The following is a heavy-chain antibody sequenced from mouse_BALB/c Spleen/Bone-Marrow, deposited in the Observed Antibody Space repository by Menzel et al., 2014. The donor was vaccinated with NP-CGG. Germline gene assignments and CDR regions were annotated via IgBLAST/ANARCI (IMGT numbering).Heavy chain of an antibody. V-gene: IGHV3-8*02. CDR3: ARFGYDYALDY. J-gene: IGHJ4*01. Sequence: ESGPSLVKPSQTLSLPCSVTGDSITSGCWNWIRKFPGNKLEYMGYISYSGSTYYNPSLKSRISITRDTSKNQYYLQLKSVTTEDTATYYCARFGYDYALDYWGQGTSVTVSS. CDR1: GDSITSGC. CDR2: ISYSGST. D-gene: IGHD2-2*01.